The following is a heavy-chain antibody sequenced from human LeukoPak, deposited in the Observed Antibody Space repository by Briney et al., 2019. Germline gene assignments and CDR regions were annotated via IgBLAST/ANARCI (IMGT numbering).Heavy chain of an antibody. CDR1: GGTFISYA. CDR2: IIPIFGTA. V-gene: IGHV1-69*13. CDR3: ARGPQRVLVGATGHFDY. Sequence: SVKVSCKASGGTFISYAISWVRQAPGQGLEWMGGIIPIFGTANYAQKFQGRVTITADESTSTAYMELSSLRSEDTAVYYCARGPQRVLVGATGHFDYWGQGTLVTVSS. D-gene: IGHD1-26*01. J-gene: IGHJ4*02.